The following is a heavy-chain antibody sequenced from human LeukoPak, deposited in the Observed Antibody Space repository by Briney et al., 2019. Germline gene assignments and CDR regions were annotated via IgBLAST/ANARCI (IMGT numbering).Heavy chain of an antibody. CDR1: GFTFSSYW. J-gene: IGHJ4*02. V-gene: IGHV3-23*01. Sequence: GGSLRLSCAASGFTFSSYWMSWVRQAPGKGLEWVSAISGSGGSTYYADSVKGRFTISRDNSKNTLYLQMNSLRAEDTAVYYCAKQRKSGGWTRRVYYFDYWGQGTLVTVSS. D-gene: IGHD6-19*01. CDR2: ISGSGGST. CDR3: AKQRKSGGWTRRVYYFDY.